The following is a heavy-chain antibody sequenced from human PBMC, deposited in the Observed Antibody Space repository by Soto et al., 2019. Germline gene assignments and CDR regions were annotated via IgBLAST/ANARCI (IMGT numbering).Heavy chain of an antibody. CDR3: ARGWSILTGYYYYYYYGMDV. V-gene: IGHV1-8*01. CDR2: MNPNSGNT. J-gene: IGHJ6*02. Sequence: ASVKVSCKASGYTFTSYDINWVRQATGQGLEWMGWMNPNSGNTGYAQKFQGRVTMTRNTPISTAYMELSSLRSGDTAVYYCARGWSILTGYYYYYYYGMDVWGQGTTVTFSS. D-gene: IGHD3-9*01. CDR1: GYTFTSYD.